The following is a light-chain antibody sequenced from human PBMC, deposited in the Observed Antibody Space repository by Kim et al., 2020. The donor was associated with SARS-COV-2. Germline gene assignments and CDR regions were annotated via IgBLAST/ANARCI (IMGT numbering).Light chain of an antibody. J-gene: IGKJ1*01. V-gene: IGKV1-27*01. CDR2: TAS. CDR3: QKYNSAPRT. CDR1: QGISNY. Sequence: DIQMTQSPSSLSAFVGDRVTITCRASQGISNYLAWYQQKPGKVPKLLIYTASTLQSGVPSRFSGSGSGTDFTLTISSLQPEDVATYYCQKYNSAPRTFGQVTKVDIK.